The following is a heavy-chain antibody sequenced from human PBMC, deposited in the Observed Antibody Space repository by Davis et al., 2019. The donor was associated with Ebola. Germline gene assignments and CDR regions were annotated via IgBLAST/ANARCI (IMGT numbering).Heavy chain of an antibody. V-gene: IGHV3-23*01. Sequence: GESLKISCAASGFTFSSYAMSWVRQAPGKGLEWVSAISGSGGSTYYADSVKGRFTISRDNSKNTLYLQMNSLRAEDTAVYYCAILKIVGATDYWGQGTLVTVSS. CDR3: AILKIVGATDY. J-gene: IGHJ4*02. CDR2: ISGSGGST. D-gene: IGHD1-26*01. CDR1: GFTFSSYA.